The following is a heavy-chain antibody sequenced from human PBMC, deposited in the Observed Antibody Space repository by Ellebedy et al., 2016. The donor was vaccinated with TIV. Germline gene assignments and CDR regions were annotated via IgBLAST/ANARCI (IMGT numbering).Heavy chain of an antibody. Sequence: GGSLRPSXAASGSTFSNYARHWVRQPQGKGLEWVAVIWYVGSRKEYGDSVKGRFTISRDNAKNTLYLQMNRLRAEDTAVYYCTSGVMITVTTGEDYWGQGTLVTVSS. CDR2: IWYVGSRK. D-gene: IGHD4-17*01. CDR3: TSGVMITVTTGEDY. CDR1: GSTFSNYA. J-gene: IGHJ4*01. V-gene: IGHV3-33*03.